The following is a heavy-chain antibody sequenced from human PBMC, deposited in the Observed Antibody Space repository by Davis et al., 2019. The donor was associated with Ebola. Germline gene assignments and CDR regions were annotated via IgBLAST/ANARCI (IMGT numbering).Heavy chain of an antibody. CDR2: MNAYSGNT. D-gene: IGHD2-21*02. CDR3: SRGYSPKCRGGDCVNDF. CDR1: GYIFSNYD. Sequence: ASVKVSCKASGYIFSNYDINWVRQASGQGLEWMGWMNAYSGNTGYVERFKGRVTMTRNPSTNTTYMELSSLRIDDTAMYYCSRGYSPKCRGGDCVNDFWGQGTLVTVSS. J-gene: IGHJ4*02. V-gene: IGHV1-8*01.